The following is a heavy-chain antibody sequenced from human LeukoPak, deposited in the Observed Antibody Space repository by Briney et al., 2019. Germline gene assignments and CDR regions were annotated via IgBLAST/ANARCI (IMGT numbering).Heavy chain of an antibody. CDR3: ARDVGDYGDYQGFDP. CDR2: ISSSSSYI. Sequence: PGGSLRLSCAASGFTFSSYSMNWVRQAPGKGLEWVSSISSSSSYIYYADSVRGRFTISRDNAKNSLYLQMNSLRAEDTAVYYCARDVGDYGDYQGFDPWGQGTLVTVSS. CDR1: GFTFSSYS. J-gene: IGHJ5*02. D-gene: IGHD4-17*01. V-gene: IGHV3-21*01.